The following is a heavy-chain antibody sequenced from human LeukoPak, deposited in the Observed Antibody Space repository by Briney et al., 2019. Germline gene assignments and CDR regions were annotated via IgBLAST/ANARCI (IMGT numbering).Heavy chain of an antibody. D-gene: IGHD2-15*01. J-gene: IGHJ4*02. CDR3: ARDEGDGSYFDN. Sequence: SETLSLTCTVSGGSISTYYWSWIRQPAGKGLEWIGRIYTSGTTYYNPSLKSRVTISVDTSKNQFSLKLSSVTAADTAVYYCARDEGDGSYFDNWGQGTLVTVSS. CDR2: IYTSGTT. V-gene: IGHV4-4*07. CDR1: GGSISTYY.